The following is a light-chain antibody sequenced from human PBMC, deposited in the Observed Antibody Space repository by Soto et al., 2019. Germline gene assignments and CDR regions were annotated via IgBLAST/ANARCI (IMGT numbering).Light chain of an antibody. CDR2: KAS. J-gene: IGKJ1*01. V-gene: IGKV1-5*03. CDR3: QQYNSYSWT. Sequence: DIQMTQSPSTLSASIGDRVTITCRASHSISSWLAWYQQKPGKAPKLLIYKASSLESGVPSRFSGSGSGTEFTLTISSLQPDDFATYYCQQYNSYSWTFGQGTNVEIK. CDR1: HSISSW.